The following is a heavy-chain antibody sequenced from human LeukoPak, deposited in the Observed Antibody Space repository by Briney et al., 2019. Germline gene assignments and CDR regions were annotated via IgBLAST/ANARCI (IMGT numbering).Heavy chain of an antibody. Sequence: ASVKVSCKASGDTFINYFIHWVRQAPGQGLEWMGIINPSGGSTTYAQDFQGRLTMARDTSTSTVYMELSSLRSEDTAVYYCARGDMDSVDPWGQGTLVTVSS. J-gene: IGHJ5*02. D-gene: IGHD3/OR15-3a*01. CDR1: GDTFINYF. CDR3: ARGDMDSVDP. V-gene: IGHV1-46*01. CDR2: INPSGGST.